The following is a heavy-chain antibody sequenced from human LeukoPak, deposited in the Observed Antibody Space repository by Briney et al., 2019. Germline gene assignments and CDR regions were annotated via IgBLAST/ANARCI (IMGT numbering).Heavy chain of an antibody. CDR1: GGSISSGGYF. V-gene: IGHV4-31*03. D-gene: IGHD5-18*01. Sequence: KSSETLSLTCTVSGGSISSGGYFWNWIRQLPGKGLEWIGYIYSSGSTYNPSLKSRVIISLDTSKNQFSLKLNSVTAADTAVYYCARGGKKTAMATSWGQGTLVTVSS. CDR2: IYSSGST. CDR3: ARGGKKTAMATS. J-gene: IGHJ4*02.